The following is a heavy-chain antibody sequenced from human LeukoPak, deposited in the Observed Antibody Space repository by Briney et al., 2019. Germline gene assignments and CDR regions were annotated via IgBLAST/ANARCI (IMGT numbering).Heavy chain of an antibody. CDR3: ARGCSAVRCPADY. Sequence: GGSLRLSCAASGFTLSSYWLHRVRQAPGEGLVWVSQISPDGNITPYADSVKGRFTISRDNSKNTLYLQINALKAEDTAVYYCARGCSAVRCPADYWGQGSLVTVSS. D-gene: IGHD2-15*01. V-gene: IGHV3-74*01. CDR2: ISPDGNIT. CDR1: GFTLSSYW. J-gene: IGHJ4*02.